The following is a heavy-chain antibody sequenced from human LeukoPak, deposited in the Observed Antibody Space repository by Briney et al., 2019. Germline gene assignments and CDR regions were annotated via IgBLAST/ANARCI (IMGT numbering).Heavy chain of an antibody. D-gene: IGHD3-9*01. CDR1: GGSISSYC. V-gene: IGHV4-59*01. Sequence: SETLSLTCTASGGSISSYCWSWIRQPPGKGLEWIGYIYYSGSNNYNPSLKMRVAISVDTSKIQFALKQSSVTAAETGVYYCATMGYDILTGYYRHFDYWGQGTLVTVSS. CDR2: IYYSGSN. J-gene: IGHJ4*02. CDR3: ATMGYDILTGYYRHFDY.